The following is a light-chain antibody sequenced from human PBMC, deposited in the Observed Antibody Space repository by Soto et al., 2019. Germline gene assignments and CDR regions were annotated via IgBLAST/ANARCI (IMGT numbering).Light chain of an antibody. Sequence: DIQMTQSPSSLSAFVGDRVTITCRASQGINNYLAWYQQRPGKVPKLLIYAASTLQSGVPSRFRGSRSGTDFTLTISSLQPEDVATYYCQNYNSAPRTFGHGTKVNIK. CDR1: QGINNY. V-gene: IGKV1-27*01. CDR2: AAS. CDR3: QNYNSAPRT. J-gene: IGKJ1*01.